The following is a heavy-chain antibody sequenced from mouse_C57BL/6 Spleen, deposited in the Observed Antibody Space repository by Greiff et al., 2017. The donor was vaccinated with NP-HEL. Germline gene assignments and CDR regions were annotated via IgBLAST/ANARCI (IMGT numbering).Heavy chain of an antibody. CDR2: IDPSDSHT. J-gene: IGHJ1*03. CDR3: ARSIGDYGSSYGYFDV. V-gene: IGHV1-59*01. CDR1: GYTFTSYW. Sequence: QVQLQQPGAELVRPGTSVKLSCKASGYTFTSYWMHWVKQRPGQGLEWIGVIDPSDSHTNYNQKFKGKATLTVDTSSSTAYMQLSSLTSEDSAVYYCARSIGDYGSSYGYFDVWGTGTTVTVSS. D-gene: IGHD1-1*01.